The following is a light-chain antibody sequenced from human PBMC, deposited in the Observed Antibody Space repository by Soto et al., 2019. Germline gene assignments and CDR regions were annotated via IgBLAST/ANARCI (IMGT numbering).Light chain of an antibody. CDR3: QQYSTYTPRT. Sequence: IQITQSPSTLSASVGDIVTITCRASQSISIWLAWYQQKPGKAPKILIYKASSLESGVPSRFSGSGSGTEFTLTISSLQPDDFATYYCQQYSTYTPRTFGQRTKVDIK. J-gene: IGKJ1*01. V-gene: IGKV1-5*03. CDR1: QSISIW. CDR2: KAS.